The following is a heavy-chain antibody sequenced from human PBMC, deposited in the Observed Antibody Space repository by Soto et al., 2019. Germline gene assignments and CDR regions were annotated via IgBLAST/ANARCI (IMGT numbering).Heavy chain of an antibody. CDR2: ISAYNGNT. D-gene: IGHD6-13*01. Sequence: SVKVSCKASGYTFTSYGISWLRQAPGQGLEWMGWISAYNGNTNYAQKLQGRVTMTTDTSTSTAYMELRSLRSDDTAVYYCARDPRRIAAAGTKYYYYYGMDVWGQGTTVTVS. CDR1: GYTFTSYG. V-gene: IGHV1-18*01. J-gene: IGHJ6*02. CDR3: ARDPRRIAAAGTKYYYYYGMDV.